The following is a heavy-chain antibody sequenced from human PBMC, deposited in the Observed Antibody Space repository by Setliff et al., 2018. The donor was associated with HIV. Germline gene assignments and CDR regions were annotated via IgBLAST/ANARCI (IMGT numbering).Heavy chain of an antibody. CDR1: GGSFSNYY. V-gene: IGHV4-34*01. J-gene: IGHJ4*02. Sequence: KSSETLSLTCTVYGGSFSNYYTNWIRQPPGKGLEWIGELSPSGTTRSNPSLQSRVTISLDTSNNQFSLKLTSVTAADTAMYYCASFFVTTVTNQDYWGQGTLVTVSS. D-gene: IGHD4-17*01. CDR3: ASFFVTTVTNQDY. CDR2: LSPSGTT.